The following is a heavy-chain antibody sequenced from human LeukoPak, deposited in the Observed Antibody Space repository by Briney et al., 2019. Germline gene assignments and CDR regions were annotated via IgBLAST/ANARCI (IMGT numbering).Heavy chain of an antibody. CDR3: TTDPSGSYVPTDFDY. V-gene: IGHV3-53*01. CDR1: GFTVSSIY. J-gene: IGHJ4*02. CDR2: IYSDGNT. Sequence: GGSLRLSCAVSGFTVSSIYMSWVRQAPGKGLEWVSFIYSDGNTYYGDSVKGRFTLSRDSSRNTLYLQMNSLTVDDTAVYYCTTDPSGSYVPTDFDYWGQGTLVTVSS. D-gene: IGHD1-26*01.